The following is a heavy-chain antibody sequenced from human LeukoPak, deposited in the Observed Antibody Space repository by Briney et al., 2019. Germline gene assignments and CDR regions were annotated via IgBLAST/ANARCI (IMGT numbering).Heavy chain of an antibody. J-gene: IGHJ4*02. D-gene: IGHD3-10*01. CDR2: ISSSSSTI. V-gene: IGHV3-48*04. CDR3: AKDLDGSGSYLGY. Sequence: GGSLRLSCAASGFTFSSYSMNWVRQAPGKGLEWVSYISSSSSTIYYADSVKGRFTISRDNAKNSLYLQMNSLRAEDTAVYYCAKDLDGSGSYLGYWGQGTLVTVSS. CDR1: GFTFSSYS.